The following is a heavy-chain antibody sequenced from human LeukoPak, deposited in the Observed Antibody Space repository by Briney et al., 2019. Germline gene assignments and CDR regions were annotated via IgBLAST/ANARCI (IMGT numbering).Heavy chain of an antibody. CDR2: TIPIFGTA. J-gene: IGHJ4*02. Sequence: SVKVSCKASGGTFSSYAISWVRQAPGQGLEWMGGTIPIFGTANYAQKFQGRVTITTDESTSTAYMELSSLRSEDTAVYYCASPRGGGSWPFDYWGQGTLVTVSS. V-gene: IGHV1-69*05. D-gene: IGHD1-26*01. CDR1: GGTFSSYA. CDR3: ASPRGGGSWPFDY.